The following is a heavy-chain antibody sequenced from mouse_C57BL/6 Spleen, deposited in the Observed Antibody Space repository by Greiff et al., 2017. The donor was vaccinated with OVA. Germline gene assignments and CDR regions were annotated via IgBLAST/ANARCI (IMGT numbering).Heavy chain of an antibody. J-gene: IGHJ3*01. CDR3: ARPITAVVGGFAY. Sequence: VQLKESGGGLVKPGGSLKLSCAASGFTFSDYGMHWVRQAPEKGLEWVAYISSGSSTIYYADTVKGRFTISRDNAKNTLFLHMTSLRSEDTAMYYCARPITAVVGGFAYWGQGTLVTVSA. V-gene: IGHV5-17*01. CDR2: ISSGSSTI. D-gene: IGHD1-1*01. CDR1: GFTFSDYG.